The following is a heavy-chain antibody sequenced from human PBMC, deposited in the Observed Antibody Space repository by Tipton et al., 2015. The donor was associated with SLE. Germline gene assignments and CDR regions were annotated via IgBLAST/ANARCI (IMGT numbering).Heavy chain of an antibody. CDR1: GDTFRNYG. Sequence: QLVQSGPEVKKPGSSVKVSCKTSGDTFRNYGISWVRQAPGQGLEWMGGIIPIFGIPNYAPKFQGRLTITSDESASTVYMELSSLTYEDKAVYYCARTYYYGSGTYFYSYYYMDVWGKGTTVTVSS. CDR2: IIPIFGIP. J-gene: IGHJ6*03. D-gene: IGHD3-10*01. CDR3: ARTYYYGSGTYFYSYYYMDV. V-gene: IGHV1-69*01.